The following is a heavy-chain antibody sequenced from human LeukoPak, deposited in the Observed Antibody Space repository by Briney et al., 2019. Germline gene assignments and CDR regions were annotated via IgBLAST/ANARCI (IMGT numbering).Heavy chain of an antibody. J-gene: IGHJ4*02. D-gene: IGHD2/OR15-2a*01. CDR1: GFTFTSSA. CDR2: IVVGSGNT. CDR3: AADFYRTQVFDY. V-gene: IGHV1-58*02. Sequence: GTSVKVSCKASGFTFTSSAMQWVRQARGQRLEWIGWIVVGSGNTNYAQRFQERVTITRDMSTSTAYMELSSLRSEDTAVYYCAADFYRTQVFDYWGQGTLVTVSS.